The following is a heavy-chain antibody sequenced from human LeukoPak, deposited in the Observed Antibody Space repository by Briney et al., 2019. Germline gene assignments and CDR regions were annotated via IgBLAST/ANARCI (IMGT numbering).Heavy chain of an antibody. V-gene: IGHV3-33*01. CDR2: IWYDGSNK. Sequence: PGGSLRLSCAASGFTFSGFGMHWVRQAPGKGLEWVAVIWYDGSNKYYADSVKGRFTISRDNPKNTLYVQMNSLRAEDTAVYYCARGRGADYGGNSGHFDYWGQGTLVTVSS. CDR1: GFTFSGFG. CDR3: ARGRGADYGGNSGHFDY. D-gene: IGHD4-23*01. J-gene: IGHJ4*02.